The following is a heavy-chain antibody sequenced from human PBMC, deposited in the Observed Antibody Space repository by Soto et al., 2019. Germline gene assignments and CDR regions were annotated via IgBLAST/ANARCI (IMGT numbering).Heavy chain of an antibody. CDR3: AKDYYDSSGIKGY. V-gene: IGHV3-30*18. CDR2: ISYDGSNK. CDR1: GFTFSSYG. J-gene: IGHJ4*02. D-gene: IGHD3-22*01. Sequence: VGSLRLSCAASGFTFSSYGMHWVRQAPGKGLEWVAVISYDGSNKYYADSVKGRFTISRDNSKTTLYLQMNSLRAEDTAVYYCAKDYYDSSGIKGYWGQGTLVTVSS.